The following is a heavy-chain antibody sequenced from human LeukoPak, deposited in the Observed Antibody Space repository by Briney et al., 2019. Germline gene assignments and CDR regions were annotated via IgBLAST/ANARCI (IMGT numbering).Heavy chain of an antibody. CDR3: ARGAPGVFWSSRWFDP. Sequence: PSETLSLTCAVYGGSFSGYYWSWIRQPPGKGLEWIGEINHSGSTNYNPSLKSRVTISVDTSKNQFSLKLSSVTAADTAVYYCARGAPGVFWSSRWFDPWGQGTLVTVSS. CDR1: GGSFSGYY. J-gene: IGHJ5*02. D-gene: IGHD3-3*01. CDR2: INHSGST. V-gene: IGHV4-34*01.